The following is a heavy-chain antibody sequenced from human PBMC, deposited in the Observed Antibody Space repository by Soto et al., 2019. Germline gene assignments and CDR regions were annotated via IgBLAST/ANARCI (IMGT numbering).Heavy chain of an antibody. Sequence: EVQLEESGGALVQPGRSLRLSCAASGFTFDDYAMYWVRQVLGKGLEWVSSISWNSGNIGYADSVKGRFTTSRDNAENSSYLQMNRLRSEDTALYYCVRSKGGYSYGTPFDYWGQGTLVTVSS. CDR1: GFTFDDYA. CDR3: VRSKGGYSYGTPFDY. D-gene: IGHD5-18*01. V-gene: IGHV3-9*01. J-gene: IGHJ4*02. CDR2: ISWNSGNI.